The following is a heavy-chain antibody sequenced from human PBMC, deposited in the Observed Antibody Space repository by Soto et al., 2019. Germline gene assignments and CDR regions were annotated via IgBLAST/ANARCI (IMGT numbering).Heavy chain of an antibody. J-gene: IGHJ3*02. CDR3: ARVVGITMVRGVPRNDAFDI. CDR2: IIPIFGTA. D-gene: IGHD3-10*01. Sequence: QVQLVQSGAEVKKPGSSVKVSCKASGGTFSSYAISWVRQAPGQGLEWMGGIIPIFGTANYAQKFQVRVTITAHESTSTAYMELSSLRSEDKAVYYCARVVGITMVRGVPRNDAFDIWGQGTMVTVSS. CDR1: GGTFSSYA. V-gene: IGHV1-69*01.